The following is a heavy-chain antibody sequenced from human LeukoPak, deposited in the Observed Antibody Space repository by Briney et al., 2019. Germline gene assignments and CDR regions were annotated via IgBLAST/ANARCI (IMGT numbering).Heavy chain of an antibody. J-gene: IGHJ4*02. CDR1: GDSFSSNSAA. V-gene: IGHV6-1*01. D-gene: IGHD2-21*01. CDR3: ARQGPIWPFDY. Sequence: SQTLSLTCALSGDSFSSNSAAWSWNRQSPSRGLEWLGRTYYRSKLYNDYAVSVKSRLTINADTSKNPFSLLLHSVTPEDTAVYYCARQGPIWPFDYWGQGTLVTVSS. CDR2: TYYRSKLYN.